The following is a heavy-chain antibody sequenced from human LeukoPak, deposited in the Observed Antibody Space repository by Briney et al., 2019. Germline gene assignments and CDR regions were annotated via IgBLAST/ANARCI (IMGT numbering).Heavy chain of an antibody. CDR1: GGSISSSSYY. D-gene: IGHD5-18*01. J-gene: IGHJ4*02. CDR2: IYYSGST. V-gene: IGHV4-39*07. Sequence: SETLSLTCTVSGGSISSSSYYWGWIRQPPGKGLEWIGSIYYSGSTYYNPSLKSRVTMSVDTSKNQFSLKLSSVTAAHTAMYYCTAGYSYDLFDYWGQGTLVTVSS. CDR3: TAGYSYDLFDY.